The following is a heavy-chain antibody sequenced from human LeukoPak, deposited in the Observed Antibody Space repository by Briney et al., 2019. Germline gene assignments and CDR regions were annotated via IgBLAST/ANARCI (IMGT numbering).Heavy chain of an antibody. D-gene: IGHD2-15*01. CDR1: GGSIISGSYY. J-gene: IGHJ5*02. CDR2: IYTSGST. V-gene: IGHV4-61*02. Sequence: SETLSLTCTVSGGSIISGSYYWSWIRQPAGKGLEWIGRIYTSGSTNYNPSLKSRVTISAVTSKNQFSLKLSSVTAADTAVYYCARERYGSWFDPWGQGTLVTVSS. CDR3: ARERYGSWFDP.